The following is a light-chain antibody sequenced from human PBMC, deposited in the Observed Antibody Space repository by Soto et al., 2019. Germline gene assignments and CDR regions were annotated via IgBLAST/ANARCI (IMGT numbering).Light chain of an antibody. J-gene: IGKJ1*01. CDR3: RHYNNWPRT. Sequence: EIVMTQSPATLSVSPGERATLSCRASQSVSSNLAWYQQKPGQAPRLLIYGASTRATGIPARFSGSGSGTASTLTISSLQSEDFAVYYCRHYNNWPRTFGQGTKVEIK. CDR1: QSVSSN. V-gene: IGKV3-15*01. CDR2: GAS.